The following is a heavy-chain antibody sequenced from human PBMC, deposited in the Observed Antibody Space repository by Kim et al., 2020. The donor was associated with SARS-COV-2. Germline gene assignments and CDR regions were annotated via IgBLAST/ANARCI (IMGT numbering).Heavy chain of an antibody. CDR2: IHYGGSV. D-gene: IGHD2-8*01. CDR1: GGSISSETYY. V-gene: IGHV4-39*02. Sequence: SETLSLTCTVSGGSISSETYYWGWIRQSPGKGLEWIGSIHYGGSVYHNPSLKSRVTMSVDTSKNLFSLNLRSVTAADTAVYYCARRTDASTSFYSFDYWG. CDR3: ARRTDASTSFYSFDY. J-gene: IGHJ4*01.